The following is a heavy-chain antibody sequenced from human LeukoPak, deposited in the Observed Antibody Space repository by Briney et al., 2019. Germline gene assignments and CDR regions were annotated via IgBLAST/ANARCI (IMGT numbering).Heavy chain of an antibody. CDR1: GFTFSSYG. CDR3: AKVATPNTLDAFDI. V-gene: IGHV3-23*01. CDR2: VSLSGDNM. D-gene: IGHD1/OR15-1a*01. Sequence: GGSLRLSCSASGFTFSSYGMSWARQAPGKGLEWVSVVSLSGDNMFYADSVKGRFTISRDNSKNTVYLQMDSLRVDDTAVYYCAKVATPNTLDAFDIWGQGTMVTVSS. J-gene: IGHJ3*02.